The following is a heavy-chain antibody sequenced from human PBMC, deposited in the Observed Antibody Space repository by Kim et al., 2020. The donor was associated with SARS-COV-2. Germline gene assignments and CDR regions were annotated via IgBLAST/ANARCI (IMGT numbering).Heavy chain of an antibody. Sequence: ASVKVSCKGSGYTFTSYAMNWVRQAPGQGPEWLGWINTNTGDPTYAQGFTGRFVFSLDTSVSTAYLQISSLKAEDTAVYYCARAIGLCSSSSCYLAYWGQGTLVTVSS. D-gene: IGHD2-2*03. V-gene: IGHV7-4-1*02. CDR2: INTNTGDP. J-gene: IGHJ4*02. CDR3: ARAIGLCSSSSCYLAY. CDR1: GYTFTSYA.